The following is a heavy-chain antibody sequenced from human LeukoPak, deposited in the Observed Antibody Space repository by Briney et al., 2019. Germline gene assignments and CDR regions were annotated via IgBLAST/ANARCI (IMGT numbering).Heavy chain of an antibody. J-gene: IGHJ3*02. CDR2: ISSSGSTI. D-gene: IGHD3-22*01. CDR1: GFTFSDYY. Sequence: GRSLRLSCAASGFTFSDYYMSWIRQAPGKGLEWVSYISSSGSTIYYADSVKGRFTISRDNAKNTLYLQMNSLRAEDTAVYYCARDQYYDSSGYDAFDIWGQGTMATVSS. CDR3: ARDQYYDSSGYDAFDI. V-gene: IGHV3-11*04.